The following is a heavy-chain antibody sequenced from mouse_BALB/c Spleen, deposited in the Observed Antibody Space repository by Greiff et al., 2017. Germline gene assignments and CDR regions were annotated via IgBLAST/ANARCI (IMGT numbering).Heavy chain of an antibody. V-gene: IGHV5-4*02. J-gene: IGHJ4*01. Sequence: EVKLVESGGGLVKPGGSLKLSCAASGFTFSDYYVYWVRQTPEKRLEWVATISDGGSYTYYPDSVQGRFTISRDNAKNNLYLQMSSLKSEDTAMYYCARGGPGYHYDAMDYWGQGTSVTVSA. CDR2: ISDGGSYT. D-gene: IGHD3-1*01. CDR1: GFTFSDYY. CDR3: ARGGPGYHYDAMDY.